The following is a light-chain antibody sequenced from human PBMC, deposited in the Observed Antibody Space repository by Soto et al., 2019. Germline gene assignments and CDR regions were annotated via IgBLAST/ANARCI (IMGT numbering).Light chain of an antibody. CDR3: QRYDSLPPP. CDR2: DAS. V-gene: IGKV1-33*01. J-gene: IGKJ5*01. Sequence: DIQMTQSPSSLSASVGDRVTITCQASHDINKYLNWYQEKPGKAPKLLIYDASNLQTGVPSRFSGSGSGTHFTFTISSLQPEDIATYYCQRYDSLPPPFGQGTRLDIK. CDR1: HDINKY.